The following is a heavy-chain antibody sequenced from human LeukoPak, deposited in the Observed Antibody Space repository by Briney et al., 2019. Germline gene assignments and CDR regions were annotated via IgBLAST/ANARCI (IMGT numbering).Heavy chain of an antibody. D-gene: IGHD3-3*01. Sequence: GESLRISCKGSGYTFSSYWIGWVRQMPGKGLEWMGIIYPGDSDTRYSPSLQGQVTISVDTSIGTAYLQWSSLKASGTAIYYCARQNDFRLDYWGQGTLVTVSS. CDR3: ARQNDFRLDY. CDR1: GYTFSSYW. J-gene: IGHJ4*02. CDR2: IYPGDSDT. V-gene: IGHV5-51*01.